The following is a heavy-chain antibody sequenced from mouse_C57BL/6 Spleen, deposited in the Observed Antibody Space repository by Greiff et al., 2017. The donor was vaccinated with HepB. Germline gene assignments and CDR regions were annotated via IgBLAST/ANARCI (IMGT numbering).Heavy chain of an antibody. CDR3: ARESYYYGSTRFDY. Sequence: QVQLQQPGAELVKPGASVKMSCKASGYTFTSYWITWVKQRPGQGLEWIGDIYPGSGSTNYNEKFKIKATLTVDTSSSTAYMQLSSLSSEDSAVYYCARESYYYGSTRFDYWGQGTTLTVSS. CDR1: GYTFTSYW. V-gene: IGHV1-55*01. CDR2: IYPGSGST. D-gene: IGHD1-1*01. J-gene: IGHJ2*01.